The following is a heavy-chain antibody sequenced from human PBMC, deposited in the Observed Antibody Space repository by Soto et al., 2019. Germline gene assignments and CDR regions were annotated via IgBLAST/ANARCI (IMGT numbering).Heavy chain of an antibody. D-gene: IGHD3-3*01. CDR2: LYWDDDK. CDR3: AHRVLRTVFGLVTTTAIYFDF. V-gene: IGHV2-5*02. Sequence: QITLNESGPTVVRPTETLTLTCRLSGFSLTTSGVGVGWLRQSPGKAPEWLALLYWDDDKRYSASLKSRLTITKDTCKNQVVLTVSDLDPTHTATYYCAHRVLRTVFGLVTTTAIYFDFWGQGTPVAVSS. CDR1: GFSLTTSGVG. J-gene: IGHJ4*02.